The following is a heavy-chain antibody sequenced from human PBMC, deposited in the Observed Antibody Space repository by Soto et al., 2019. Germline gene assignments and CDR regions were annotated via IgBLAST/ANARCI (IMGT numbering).Heavy chain of an antibody. D-gene: IGHD3-16*01. V-gene: IGHV6-1*01. CDR2: TYYRSTWNN. J-gene: IGHJ4*02. CDR3: ARGLGVGWYFDY. CDR1: GDSVSSNSAA. Sequence: QVQLQQSGPGLVKPSQTLSLTCALSGDSVSSNSAAWHWIRQSPSRGLEWLGRTYYRSTWNNDYAVSVKSRISFDPDTSKNQFALQLNSVTPEDTAVYYCARGLGVGWYFDYWGQGTLVTVSS.